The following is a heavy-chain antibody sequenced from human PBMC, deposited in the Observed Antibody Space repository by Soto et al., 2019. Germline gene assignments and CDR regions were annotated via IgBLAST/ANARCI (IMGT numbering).Heavy chain of an antibody. CDR1: GGTFSSYT. CDR3: ARQMWCTGGTCYSAFDY. D-gene: IGHD2-15*01. CDR2: IIPIFGTP. Sequence: GASVKVSCKASGGTFSSYTLIWVRQAPGQGLEWMGGIIPIFGTPNYAPKFQGRITITADESTSTAYMELSSLRSEDTAVYYCARQMWCTGGTCYSAFDYWGQGTLVTVSS. J-gene: IGHJ4*02. V-gene: IGHV1-69*13.